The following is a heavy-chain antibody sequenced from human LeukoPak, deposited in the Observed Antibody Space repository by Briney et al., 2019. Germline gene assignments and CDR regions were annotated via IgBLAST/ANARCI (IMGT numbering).Heavy chain of an antibody. V-gene: IGHV3-23*01. J-gene: IGHJ4*02. D-gene: IGHD1-26*01. CDR1: GFTFDDYA. Sequence: GGSLRLSCAASGFTFDDYAMHWVRQAPGKGLEWVSAISGSGGSTYYADSVKGRFTISRDNSKNTLYLQMNSLRAEDTAVYYCAKDLGGATDYWGQGTLVTVSS. CDR3: AKDLGGATDY. CDR2: ISGSGGST.